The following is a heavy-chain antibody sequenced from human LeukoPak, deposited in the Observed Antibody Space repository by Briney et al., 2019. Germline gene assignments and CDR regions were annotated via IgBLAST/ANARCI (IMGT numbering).Heavy chain of an antibody. V-gene: IGHV4-59*11. CDR3: ARELGNNVDTAMVFDY. Sequence: SETLSLTCTVSGGSITYHYWGWIRQPPGKGLGWIASAHHSERTNYNPSLKSRVTTSVDTSKRQISLQLRSVTAADTAVYYCARELGNNVDTAMVFDYWGQGSLLTVSS. CDR2: AHHSERT. J-gene: IGHJ4*02. D-gene: IGHD5-18*01. CDR1: GGSITYHY.